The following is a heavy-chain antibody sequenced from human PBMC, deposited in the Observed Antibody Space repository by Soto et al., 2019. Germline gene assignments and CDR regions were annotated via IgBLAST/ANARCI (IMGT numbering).Heavy chain of an antibody. Sequence: GGSLRLSCAASGFTFSSYSMNWVRQAPGKGLEWVSSISSSSSYIYYADSVKGRFTISRDNAKNPLYLQMNSLRAEDTAVYYCARAPLYYYGSGSGYYYYYGMDVWGQGTTVTVSS. CDR1: GFTFSSYS. V-gene: IGHV3-21*01. CDR3: ARAPLYYYGSGSGYYYYYGMDV. CDR2: ISSSSSYI. J-gene: IGHJ6*02. D-gene: IGHD3-10*01.